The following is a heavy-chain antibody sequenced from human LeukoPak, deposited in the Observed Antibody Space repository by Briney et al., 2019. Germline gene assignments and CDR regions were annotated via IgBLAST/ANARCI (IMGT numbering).Heavy chain of an antibody. J-gene: IGHJ4*02. V-gene: IGHV4-61*02. CDR2: IYTSGST. CDR3: ARGYDSSGYYFDY. D-gene: IGHD3-22*01. Sequence: SQTLSLTCTVSGGSISSGSYYWSWIRQPAGKGLEWIGRIYTSGSTNYNPSLKSRVTISVDPSKNQFSLKLSSVTAADTAVYYCARGYDSSGYYFDYWGQGTLVTVSS. CDR1: GGSISSGSYY.